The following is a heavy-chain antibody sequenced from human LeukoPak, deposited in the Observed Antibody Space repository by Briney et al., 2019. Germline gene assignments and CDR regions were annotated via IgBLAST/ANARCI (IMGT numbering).Heavy chain of an antibody. J-gene: IGHJ4*02. CDR1: GFSFATYA. V-gene: IGHV3-23*01. CDR2: IADSGGVT. CDR3: ARYCTSPNCAFEY. D-gene: IGHD2-2*01. Sequence: GGSLRLSCAASGFSFATYAMTWVRQAPGKGLEWVSAIADSGGVTYYADSVKGRFTISRDNSKNTLYLQMNGLRAEDTAIYYCARYCTSPNCAFEYWGQGTLVTVSS.